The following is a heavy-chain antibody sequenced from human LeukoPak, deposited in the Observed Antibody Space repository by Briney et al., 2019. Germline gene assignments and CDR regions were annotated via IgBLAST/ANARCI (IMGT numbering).Heavy chain of an antibody. J-gene: IGHJ4*02. D-gene: IGHD3-10*01. CDR2: ISSSGSTI. CDR3: AREGSTYGSGVDY. CDR1: GFTFSSYE. V-gene: IGHV3-48*03. Sequence: GGSLRLSCAASGFTFSSYEMNWVRQAPGKGLEWVSYISSSGSTIYYADSVKGLFTISRDNAKNSLYLQMNSLRAEDTAVYYCAREGSTYGSGVDYWGQGTLVTVSS.